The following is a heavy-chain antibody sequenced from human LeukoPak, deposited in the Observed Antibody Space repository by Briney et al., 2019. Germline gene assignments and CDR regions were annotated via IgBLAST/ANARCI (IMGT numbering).Heavy chain of an antibody. CDR1: GYTFTIYY. J-gene: IGHJ6*02. V-gene: IGHV1-46*01. CDR2: INPSGGST. CDR3: ARDTPYYYYGMDV. Sequence: GASVTVSFTSSGYTFTIYYMHWVRQAPGQGREWMGIINPSGGSTSYAQKFQGRVTMTRDTSTSTVYMELSSLRSEDTAVYYCARDTPYYYYGMDVWGQGTTVTVSS.